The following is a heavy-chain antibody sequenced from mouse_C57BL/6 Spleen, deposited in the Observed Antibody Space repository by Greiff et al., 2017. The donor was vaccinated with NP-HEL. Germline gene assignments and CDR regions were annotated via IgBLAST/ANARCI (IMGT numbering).Heavy chain of an antibody. J-gene: IGHJ4*01. V-gene: IGHV1-69*01. CDR2: IDPSDSYT. Sequence: VQLQQPGAELVMPGASVKLSCKASGYTFTSYWMHWVKQRPGQGLEWIGEIDPSDSYTNYNQKFKGKSTLTVDKSSSTAYMQLSSLTSEDSAVYYCARRGYYPFYAMDYWGQGTSVTVSS. CDR3: ARRGYYPFYAMDY. D-gene: IGHD2-12*01. CDR1: GYTFTSYW.